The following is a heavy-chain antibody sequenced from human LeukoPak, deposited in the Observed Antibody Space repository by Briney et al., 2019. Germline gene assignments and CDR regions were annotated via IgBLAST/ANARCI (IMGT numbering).Heavy chain of an antibody. CDR3: ARCGQTMSVAYYFDY. J-gene: IGHJ4*02. CDR2: ISNDGSTK. D-gene: IGHD3-22*01. Sequence: GGSLRLSCAASGFTFSSYTTRWGRQAPGKGLGRGAVISNDGSTKYYADSVESRLTTYRDNSKNTLYLQMQSMRAEDAAVYYCARCGQTMSVAYYFDYWGQGTLVTVSS. V-gene: IGHV3-30*04. CDR1: GFTFSSYT.